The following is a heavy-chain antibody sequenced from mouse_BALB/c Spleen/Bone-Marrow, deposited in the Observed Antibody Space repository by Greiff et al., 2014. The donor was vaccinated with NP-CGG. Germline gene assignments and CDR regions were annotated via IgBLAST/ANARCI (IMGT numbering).Heavy chain of an antibody. J-gene: IGHJ3*01. CDR3: ASDDYDGSWFAY. CDR2: IHPSDSET. D-gene: IGHD2-4*01. Sequence: VHLVESGAELVRPGASVKLSCKASGYSFTNYWMNWMKQRPGQGFEWIGMIHPSDSETRLNQKFKDKATLTVDKSSSTAYMQLSSPTSEDSAVYYCASDDYDGSWFAYWGQGTLVTVSA. V-gene: IGHV1-74*01. CDR1: GYSFTNYW.